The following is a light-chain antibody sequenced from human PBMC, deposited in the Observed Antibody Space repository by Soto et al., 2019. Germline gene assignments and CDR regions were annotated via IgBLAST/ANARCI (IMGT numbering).Light chain of an antibody. Sequence: EIVLTQSPATLSLSPGERATLSCRASQSVGSQLAWYQQKPDQAPRLLIYYMSKRATGIPARFSGSGSGTDFTLTISSLAPDDFAIYYCHQRQSWPRTFGQGTKVDNK. V-gene: IGKV3-11*01. CDR3: HQRQSWPRT. CDR2: YMS. J-gene: IGKJ1*01. CDR1: QSVGSQ.